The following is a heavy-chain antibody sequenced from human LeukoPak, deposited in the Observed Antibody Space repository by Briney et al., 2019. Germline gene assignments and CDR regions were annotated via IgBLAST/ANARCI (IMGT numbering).Heavy chain of an antibody. D-gene: IGHD3-9*01. Sequence: GGSLRLSCAASGFTFSTSAMNWVRQVPGKGLEWVSAIDYDSSHIYYAASVRGRFTISRDNARDSVYLQMDSLRVEDTAVYYCTRDPLRYLRVGHYDYWGQGTLVAVSS. J-gene: IGHJ4*02. CDR3: TRDPLRYLRVGHYDY. CDR2: IDYDSSHI. V-gene: IGHV3-21*01. CDR1: GFTFSTSA.